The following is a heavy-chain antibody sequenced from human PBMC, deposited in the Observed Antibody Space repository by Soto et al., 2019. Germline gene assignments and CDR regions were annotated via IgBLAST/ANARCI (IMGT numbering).Heavy chain of an antibody. CDR1: GYTFTSYG. Sequence: ASVKVSCKASGYTFTSYGISWVRQAPGQGLEWMGWISAYNGNTNYAQKLQGRVTMTTDTSTSTAYMELRSLRSDDTAVYYCARGVYYYGSGSHILYYFDYWGQGTLVTVSS. V-gene: IGHV1-18*01. J-gene: IGHJ4*02. D-gene: IGHD3-10*01. CDR2: ISAYNGNT. CDR3: ARGVYYYGSGSHILYYFDY.